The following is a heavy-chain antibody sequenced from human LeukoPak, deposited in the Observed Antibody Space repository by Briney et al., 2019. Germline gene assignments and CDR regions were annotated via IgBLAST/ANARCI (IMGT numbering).Heavy chain of an antibody. J-gene: IGHJ4*02. D-gene: IGHD3-22*01. Sequence: GGSLRLSCAASGFTFSGYWMSWVRQAPGKGLEWVSYISSSSSTIYYADSVKGRFTISRDNAKNSLYLQMNSLRAEDTAVYYCARDPGYYDSSGSFDYWGQGTLVTVSS. CDR2: ISSSSSTI. CDR1: GFTFSGYW. CDR3: ARDPGYYDSSGSFDY. V-gene: IGHV3-48*01.